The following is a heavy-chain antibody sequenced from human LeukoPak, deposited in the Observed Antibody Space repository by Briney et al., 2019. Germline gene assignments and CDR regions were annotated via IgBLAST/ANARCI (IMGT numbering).Heavy chain of an antibody. J-gene: IGHJ4*02. CDR3: ARGPRAAAGVRHLNY. D-gene: IGHD6-13*01. CDR2: MNPNSGNT. CDR1: GYTFTSYD. V-gene: IGHV1-8*01. Sequence: GASGKVSCKASGYTFTSYDINWVRQATGQGLEWMGWMNPNSGNTGYAQKFQGRATMTRNTSISTAYMELSSLRSEDTAVYYCARGPRAAAGVRHLNYWGQGTLVTVSS.